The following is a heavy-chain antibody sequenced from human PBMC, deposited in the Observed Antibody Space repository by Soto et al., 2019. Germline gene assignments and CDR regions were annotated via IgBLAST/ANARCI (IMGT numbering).Heavy chain of an antibody. CDR1: GYTSTSYG. CDR2: ISAYNGNK. Sequence: QVQLVQSGAEVKKPGASVKVSCKASGYTSTSYGIGRVRQAPGQGLEWMGWISAYNGNKNYAQKLQGRVTMTTDTSTSTAYMELRSLRSDDTAGYYCARAGDGGKLKDYWGQGTLVTVSS. V-gene: IGHV1-18*01. J-gene: IGHJ4*02. D-gene: IGHD4-17*01. CDR3: ARAGDGGKLKDY.